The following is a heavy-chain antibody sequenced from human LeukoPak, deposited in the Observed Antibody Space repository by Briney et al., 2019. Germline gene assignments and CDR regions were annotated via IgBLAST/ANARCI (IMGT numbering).Heavy chain of an antibody. CDR2: IYTSGST. CDR3: ARAGCSSTSCYYYFDY. D-gene: IGHD2-2*01. CDR1: GGSISSYY. Sequence: PSETLSLTCTVSGGSISSYYWSWIRQPAGKGLEWIGRIYTSGSTNYNPSLKSRVTMSVDTSKNQFSLKLSSVTAADTAVYYCARAGCSSTSCYYYFDYWGQGTLVTVSS. V-gene: IGHV4-4*07. J-gene: IGHJ4*02.